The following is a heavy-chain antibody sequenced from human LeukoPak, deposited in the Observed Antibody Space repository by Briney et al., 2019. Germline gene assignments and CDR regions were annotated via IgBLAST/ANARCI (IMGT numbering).Heavy chain of an antibody. D-gene: IGHD6-6*01. V-gene: IGHV5-51*01. CDR1: GYIFTTYW. Sequence: GEALKISCKGSGYIFTTYWIGWVRQMPGKGLGWMGIVYPDDSDTRYSPSFQAQVTISADKSISTAYLQWSSLKASDTAMYYCARLGLVHAFDFWGQGTMVTVSS. J-gene: IGHJ3*01. CDR2: VYPDDSDT. CDR3: ARLGLVHAFDF.